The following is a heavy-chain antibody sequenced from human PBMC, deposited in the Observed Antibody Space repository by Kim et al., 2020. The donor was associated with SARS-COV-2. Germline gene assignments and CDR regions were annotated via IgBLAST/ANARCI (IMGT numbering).Heavy chain of an antibody. D-gene: IGHD1-26*01. J-gene: IGHJ6*02. CDR3: ARGKGGSYYGMDV. V-gene: IGHV3-30*01. Sequence: YADSGKGGLTISRDNSKNTRYLQMKSLGAEDTAVYDCARGKGGSYYGMDVWGQGTTVTVSS.